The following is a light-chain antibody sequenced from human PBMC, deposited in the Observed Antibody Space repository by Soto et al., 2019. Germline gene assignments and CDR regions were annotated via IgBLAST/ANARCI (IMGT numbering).Light chain of an antibody. V-gene: IGLV1-47*01. CDR1: SSNIGSNY. J-gene: IGLJ3*02. CDR3: AAWDDSLSAWV. Sequence: VLTQPPSASGTPGQRVTISCSGSSSNIGSNYVYWYQQLPGTAPKLLIYRNNQRPSGVPDRFSGSKSGTSASLAISGLRSEDEPDYYCAAWDDSLSAWVFGGGTKLTVL. CDR2: RNN.